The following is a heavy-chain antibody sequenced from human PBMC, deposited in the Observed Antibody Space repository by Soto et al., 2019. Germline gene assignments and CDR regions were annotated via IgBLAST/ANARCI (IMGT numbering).Heavy chain of an antibody. Sequence: GESLKISCKGSGYSFTKYWISWVRQMPGKGLEWMGRIDPSDSYTNYSPSFQGHVTISADKSISTAYLQWSSLKASDTAMYYCARQAAAGKYYYAMDVWGQGTTVTVSS. D-gene: IGHD6-13*01. V-gene: IGHV5-10-1*01. CDR1: GYSFTKYW. J-gene: IGHJ6*02. CDR3: ARQAAAGKYYYAMDV. CDR2: IDPSDSYT.